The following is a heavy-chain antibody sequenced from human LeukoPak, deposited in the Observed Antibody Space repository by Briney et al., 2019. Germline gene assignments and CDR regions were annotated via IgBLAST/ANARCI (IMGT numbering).Heavy chain of an antibody. D-gene: IGHD1-26*01. CDR3: ARRSGNFDY. J-gene: IGHJ4*02. V-gene: IGHV3-21*01. CDR2: ISSSSSYI. CDR1: GFTFSSYS. Sequence: GGSLRLSCAASGFTFSSYSMNWVRQAPGKGLEWVSSISSSSSYIYHADSVKGRFTISRDNAKNSLYLQMNSLRAEDTAVYYCARRSGNFDYWGQGTLVTVSS.